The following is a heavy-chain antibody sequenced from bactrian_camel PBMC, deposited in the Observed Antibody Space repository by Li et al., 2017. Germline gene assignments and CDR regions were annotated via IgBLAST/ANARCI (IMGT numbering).Heavy chain of an antibody. D-gene: IGHD2*01. Sequence: VQLVESGGGSVQAGGSLRLSCATSEYTLSTYSVGWFRQAPGKEREGVATIHGGDGSTYYADSVKGRFTISRDNTNFILYLEMNSLRPEDTAMYYCAAGRPSSEWRLLRADAFSHWGQGTQVTVS. J-gene: IGHJ4*01. V-gene: IGHV3S31*01. CDR2: IHGGDGST. CDR3: AAGRPSSEWRLLRADAFSH. CDR1: EYTLSTYS.